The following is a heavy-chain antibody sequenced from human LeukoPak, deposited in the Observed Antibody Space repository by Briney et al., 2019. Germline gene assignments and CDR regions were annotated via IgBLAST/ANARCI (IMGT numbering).Heavy chain of an antibody. Sequence: GESLKISCKASEYIFTNYWIAWVRQMPGKGLEWMGMIHPADSETRYGPSFRGQVTISADKSISSAYLQWSTLKASDTAMYYCARHIDRGYSYGLPDILDYWGQGTLVTVSS. V-gene: IGHV5-51*01. CDR1: EYIFTNYW. J-gene: IGHJ4*02. CDR2: IHPADSET. CDR3: ARHIDRGYSYGLPDILDY. D-gene: IGHD5-18*01.